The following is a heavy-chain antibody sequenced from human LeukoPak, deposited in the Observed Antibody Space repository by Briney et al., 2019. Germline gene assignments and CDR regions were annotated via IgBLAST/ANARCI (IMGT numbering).Heavy chain of an antibody. D-gene: IGHD3-10*01. V-gene: IGHV3-23*01. CDR3: GKRELWHGSGEDA. J-gene: IGHJ6*02. Sequence: PGGSLRLSCAASGFTFNNYAMSWFRQTPGKGLEWVSAISGSGDRTYYAESVKGRFSISRDNSKNTLYLQMHSLRAEDTAVYYRGKRELWHGSGEDAWGQGTTVTVSS. CDR2: ISGSGDRT. CDR1: GFTFNNYA.